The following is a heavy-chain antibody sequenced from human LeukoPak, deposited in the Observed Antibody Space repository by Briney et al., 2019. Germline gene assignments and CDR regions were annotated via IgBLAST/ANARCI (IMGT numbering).Heavy chain of an antibody. CDR3: ARGRDSGYDYRFDP. CDR1: GFTFSSHW. Sequence: GGSLRLSCAASGFTFSSHWMHWVRQAPGKGLVWVSRINSDGSSTSYADSVKGRFTISRDNAKNTLYLQMNSLRAEDTAVYYCARGRDSGYDYRFDPWGQGILVTVSS. CDR2: INSDGSST. V-gene: IGHV3-74*01. D-gene: IGHD5-12*01. J-gene: IGHJ5*02.